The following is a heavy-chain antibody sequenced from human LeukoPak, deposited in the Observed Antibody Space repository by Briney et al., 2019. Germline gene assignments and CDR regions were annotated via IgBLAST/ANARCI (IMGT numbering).Heavy chain of an antibody. V-gene: IGHV4-39*01. Sequence: SGTLSLTCTVSGGSISSSGYYWGWIRQPPGKGLEWIGSIYYSGSTYYNPSLKSRVTISVDTSKNQFSLKLSSVTAADTAVYYCARYYYGSGSTYFDYWGQGTLVTVSS. CDR2: IYYSGST. CDR3: ARYYYGSGSTYFDY. D-gene: IGHD3-10*01. CDR1: GGSISSSGYY. J-gene: IGHJ4*02.